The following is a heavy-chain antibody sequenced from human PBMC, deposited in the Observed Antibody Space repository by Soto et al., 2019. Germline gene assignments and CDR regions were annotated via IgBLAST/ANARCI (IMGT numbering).Heavy chain of an antibody. V-gene: IGHV2-5*02. CDR1: GFSLSTSGVG. D-gene: IGHD3-22*01. Sequence: QITLKESGPTLVKPTQTLTLTCTFSGFSLSTSGVGVGWIRQPPGKALEWLALIYWDDDKRYSPSLKSRLTIPKDTSKNQVVLTMTNMDPVDTATYYCAHGKYYDSSGYYLGYWGQGTLVTVSS. CDR3: AHGKYYDSSGYYLGY. J-gene: IGHJ4*02. CDR2: IYWDDDK.